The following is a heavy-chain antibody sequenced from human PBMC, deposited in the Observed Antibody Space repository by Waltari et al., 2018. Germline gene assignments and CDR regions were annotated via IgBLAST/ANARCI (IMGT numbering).Heavy chain of an antibody. Sequence: QVQLVQSGAEVKKPGASVKVSCKASGYTFTSYYMHWVRQAPGQGLEWMGIINPSGGSTSYAQKFQGRVTMTRDTSTSTVYMELSSLRSEDTAVYYCARPGGISGSYYVLDYWGQGTLVTVSS. V-gene: IGHV1-46*01. D-gene: IGHD1-26*01. J-gene: IGHJ4*02. CDR3: ARPGGISGSYYVLDY. CDR1: GYTFTSYY. CDR2: INPSGGST.